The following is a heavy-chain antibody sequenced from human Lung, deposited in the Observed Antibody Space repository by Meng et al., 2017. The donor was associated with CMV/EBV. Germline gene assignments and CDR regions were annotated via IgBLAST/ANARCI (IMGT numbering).Heavy chain of an antibody. J-gene: IGHJ6*02. CDR1: GFTFSSYG. Sequence: GGSLRLXXAASGFTFSSYGMHWVRQAPGKGLEWVAFIRHDGSNKYYADSVKGRFTISRDSSKNTLYLQMNSLRAEDTAVYYCAKDRCSNTSCRYYYYGMDVWGQGXTVTVSS. V-gene: IGHV3-30*02. CDR3: AKDRCSNTSCRYYYYGMDV. CDR2: IRHDGSNK. D-gene: IGHD2-2*01.